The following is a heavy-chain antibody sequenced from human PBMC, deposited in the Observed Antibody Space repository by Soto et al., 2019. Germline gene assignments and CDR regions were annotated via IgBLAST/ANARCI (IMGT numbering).Heavy chain of an antibody. CDR2: ISYDGSNK. Sequence: GGSLRLSCAASGFTFSSYGMHWVRQAPGKGLEWVAVISYDGSNKYYADSVKGRFTISRDNSKNTLYLQMNSLRAEDTAVYYCARGGTWIQLWSNPGWFDPWGQGTLVTVSS. D-gene: IGHD5-18*01. CDR3: ARGGTWIQLWSNPGWFDP. J-gene: IGHJ5*02. V-gene: IGHV3-30*03. CDR1: GFTFSSYG.